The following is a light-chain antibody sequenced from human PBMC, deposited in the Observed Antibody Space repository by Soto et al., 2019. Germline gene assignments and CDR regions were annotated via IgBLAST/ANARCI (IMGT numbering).Light chain of an antibody. CDR2: DAS. CDR1: QSISSW. V-gene: IGKV1-5*01. Sequence: DIQITQSPSTLSASVGDRVTITCRASQSISSWLAWYRQKPGKAPKILIYDASSLESGVPSRFSGSGAGTEFTLTISGPQPEDSLTYYCQQAKSFTITFGQGTRLEIK. J-gene: IGKJ5*01. CDR3: QQAKSFTIT.